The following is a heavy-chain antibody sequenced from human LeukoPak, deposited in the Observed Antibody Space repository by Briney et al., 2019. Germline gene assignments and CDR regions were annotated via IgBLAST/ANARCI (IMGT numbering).Heavy chain of an antibody. CDR2: IWYDGSNK. V-gene: IGHV3-33*01. CDR3: ARERDGRFFDY. Sequence: EGSLRLSCAASGFTFSSYGMHWVRQAPGKGLEWVAVIWYDGSNKYYADPVKGRFTISRDNSKNTLYLQMNSLRAEDTAVYYCARERDGRFFDYWGQGTLVTVSS. D-gene: IGHD5-24*01. J-gene: IGHJ4*02. CDR1: GFTFSSYG.